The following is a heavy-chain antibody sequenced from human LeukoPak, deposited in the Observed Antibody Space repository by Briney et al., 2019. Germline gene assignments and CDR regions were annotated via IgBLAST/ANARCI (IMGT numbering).Heavy chain of an antibody. CDR2: INHSGTT. Sequence: PSETLSLTCAVYGGSFSGNNWNWIRQPPGKGLERIGEINHSGTTKYNPSLKSRLTISVDPSKNQFSLKLKSVTAADTAVYYCARGSPKHDSWGQGTLVTVSS. CDR1: GGSFSGNN. J-gene: IGHJ5*01. CDR3: ARGSPKHDS. V-gene: IGHV4-34*01.